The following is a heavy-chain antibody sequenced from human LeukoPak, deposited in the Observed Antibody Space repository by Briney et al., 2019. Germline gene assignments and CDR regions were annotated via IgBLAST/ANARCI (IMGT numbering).Heavy chain of an antibody. J-gene: IGHJ4*02. CDR3: ARIGIGFDY. Sequence: PSQTLSLTCTVSGGSISSGSYYWSWIRQPAGKGLEWIGRIYTSGSTNYNPSLKSRVTISVDTSKNQFSLKLSSVTAADTAVNYCARIGIGFDYWGQGTLVTVSS. V-gene: IGHV4-61*02. CDR1: GGSISSGSYY. CDR2: IYTSGST. D-gene: IGHD1-1*01.